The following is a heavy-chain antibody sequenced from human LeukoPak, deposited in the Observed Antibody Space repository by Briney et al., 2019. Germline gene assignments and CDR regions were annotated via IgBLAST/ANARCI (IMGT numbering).Heavy chain of an antibody. V-gene: IGHV3-7*01. D-gene: IGHD6-19*01. CDR3: ARETPDSSGWD. J-gene: IGHJ4*02. CDR2: IKQDGSEK. CDR1: GFTFSGYR. Sequence: PGGSLRLSCAASGFTFSGYRMSWVRQAPGKGLEWVANIKQDGSEKYYVDSVKGRFTISRDNAKNSLSLQMNSLRAEDTAVYYCARETPDSSGWDWGQGTLVTVSS.